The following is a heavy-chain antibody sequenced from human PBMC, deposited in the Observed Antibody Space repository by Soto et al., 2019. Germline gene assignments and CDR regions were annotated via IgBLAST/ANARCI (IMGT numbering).Heavy chain of an antibody. Sequence: QVQLQESGPGLAKPSQTLSLTCTVSGGSISSGGYYWSWIRQHPGKGLEWIGYIYYSGSTYYNPSLKSRVTISVDTSKNQFSLKLSSVTAADTAVYYCARDLLNAPDVYSSSAGRFDPWGQGTLVTVSS. J-gene: IGHJ5*02. D-gene: IGHD6-6*01. V-gene: IGHV4-31*03. CDR1: GGSISSGGYY. CDR2: IYYSGST. CDR3: ARDLLNAPDVYSSSAGRFDP.